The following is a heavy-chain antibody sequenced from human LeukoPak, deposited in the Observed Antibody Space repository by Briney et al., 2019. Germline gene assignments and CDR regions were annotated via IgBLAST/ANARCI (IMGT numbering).Heavy chain of an antibody. D-gene: IGHD3-10*01. V-gene: IGHV4-59*01. J-gene: IGHJ3*02. CDR1: GGSISSYY. CDR3: ARMVRGVIDAFEI. CDR2: IYYSGTT. Sequence: SETLSLTCTVSGGSISSYYWSWIRQPPGKGLEWIAYIYYSGTTKYNPSLKSRVTMSVDTSKNQFSLKLSSVTAADTAVYYCARMVRGVIDAFEIWGQGTMVTVSS.